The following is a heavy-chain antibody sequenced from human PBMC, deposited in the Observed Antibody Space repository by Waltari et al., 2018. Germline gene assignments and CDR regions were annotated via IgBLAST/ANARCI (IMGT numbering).Heavy chain of an antibody. CDR3: VRDEGSHPYFDY. Sequence: QVQLQESGPGLVKPSETLSLTCPVSGGSISSYYWSWFRQPPGKGLEWIGYIYYSGSTNYTPSLKSRVTISVDTSKNQFSLKLSSVTAADTAVYYCVRDEGSHPYFDYWGQGTLVTVSS. D-gene: IGHD2-15*01. CDR1: GGSISSYY. J-gene: IGHJ4*02. CDR2: IYYSGST. V-gene: IGHV4-59*01.